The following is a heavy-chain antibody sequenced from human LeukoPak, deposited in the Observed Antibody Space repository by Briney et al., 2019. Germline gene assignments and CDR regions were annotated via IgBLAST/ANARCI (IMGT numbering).Heavy chain of an antibody. CDR3: AREDGYSSGWYAVDY. J-gene: IGHJ4*02. Sequence: PGGSLRHSCAASGFTFSSYWMSWVRQAPGKGLEWVTIIKQDGSEKYYVDSVKGRFTISRDNAKNSLYLQMNSLRAEDTAVYYCAREDGYSSGWYAVDYWGQGTLVTVSS. CDR2: IKQDGSEK. V-gene: IGHV3-7*01. CDR1: GFTFSSYW. D-gene: IGHD6-19*01.